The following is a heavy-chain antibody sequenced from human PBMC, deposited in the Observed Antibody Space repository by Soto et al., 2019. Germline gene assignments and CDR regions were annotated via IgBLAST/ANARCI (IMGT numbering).Heavy chain of an antibody. J-gene: IGHJ4*02. CDR3: ARRVAAHPYFDF. D-gene: IGHD6-6*01. Sequence: PGESLKISCKGSGYIFANDWIAWVRQMPGKGLEWMGIIFPGDSDTRYSPSFQGQVTISADKSIDTAYLQWSSLKASDTAAYYCARRVAAHPYFDFWGQGALVTVSS. CDR1: GYIFANDW. V-gene: IGHV5-51*01. CDR2: IFPGDSDT.